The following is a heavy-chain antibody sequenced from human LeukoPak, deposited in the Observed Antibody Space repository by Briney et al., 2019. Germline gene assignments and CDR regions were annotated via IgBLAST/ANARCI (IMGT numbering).Heavy chain of an antibody. CDR3: ARVCDSSGHHFDY. Sequence: SETLSLTCTVSGGSISSYYWSWIRQPPVKGLEWIGYIYYSGSTNYNPSLKSRVTISVDTSKNQFSLKLSSVTAADTAVYYRARVCDSSGHHFDYWGQGTLVTVSS. D-gene: IGHD3-22*01. CDR1: GGSISSYY. V-gene: IGHV4-59*01. J-gene: IGHJ4*02. CDR2: IYYSGST.